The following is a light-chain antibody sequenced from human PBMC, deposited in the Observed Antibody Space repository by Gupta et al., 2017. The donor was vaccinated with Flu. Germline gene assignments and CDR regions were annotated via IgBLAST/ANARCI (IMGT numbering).Light chain of an antibody. CDR1: QHISNS. V-gene: IGKV1-39*01. CDR3: QQSYNNPVT. Sequence: PSSLSASVGDRVTITFLASQHISNSLNWYQQKPGRAPTLLIYSTSSVQSGVPSRFSGSGSGTDFTLTISGLQPDDFATYCCQQSYNNPVTFGSGTKVAIK. J-gene: IGKJ4*01. CDR2: STS.